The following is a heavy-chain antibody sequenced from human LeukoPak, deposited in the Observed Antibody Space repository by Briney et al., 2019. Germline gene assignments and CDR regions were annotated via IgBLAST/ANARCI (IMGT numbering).Heavy chain of an antibody. J-gene: IGHJ6*03. CDR1: GSTFTSSA. D-gene: IGHD4-17*01. Sequence: SVKVSCKTSGSTFTSSAMQWVRQARGRRLEWLGWIVVGSGSTNYAQKFQERVTITRDMSTRTVYMELSNLRSEDTAVYYCAAATGYYYYYMDVWGKGTTVTISS. CDR3: AAATGYYYYYMDV. V-gene: IGHV1-58*02. CDR2: IVVGSGST.